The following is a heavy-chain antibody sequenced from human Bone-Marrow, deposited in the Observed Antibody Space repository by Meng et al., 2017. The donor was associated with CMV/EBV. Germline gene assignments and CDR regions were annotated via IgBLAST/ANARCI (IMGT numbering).Heavy chain of an antibody. J-gene: IGHJ4*02. CDR2: IYYSGST. D-gene: IGHD6-19*01. V-gene: IGHV4-30-4*02. CDR3: ARRSAVAHPFDY. Sequence: SETLSLTCTVSGGSISSGDYYWSWIRQPPGKGLEWIGYIYYSGSTYYNPSLKSRVTISVDTSKNQFSLKLSSVTAADTAVYYCARRSAVAHPFDYWGQGTLVTVSS. CDR1: GGSISSGDYY.